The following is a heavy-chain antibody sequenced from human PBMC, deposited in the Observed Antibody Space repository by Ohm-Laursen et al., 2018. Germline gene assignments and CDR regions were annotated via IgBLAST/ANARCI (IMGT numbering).Heavy chain of an antibody. CDR3: ARDLKSVYAVRYFDH. Sequence: SLRLSCAASGFTFSTYSMNWVRQAPGKGLEWVSSISSDNSYMFYADSVKGRFTISRDNAKNSLYLQMNSLRAEDTAVYYCARDLKSVYAVRYFDHWGQGTLVTVSS. J-gene: IGHJ4*02. CDR1: GFTFSTYS. D-gene: IGHD5/OR15-5a*01. V-gene: IGHV3-21*01. CDR2: ISSDNSYM.